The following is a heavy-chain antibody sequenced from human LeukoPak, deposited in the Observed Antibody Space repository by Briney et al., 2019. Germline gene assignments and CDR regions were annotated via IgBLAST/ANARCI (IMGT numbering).Heavy chain of an antibody. Sequence: GGSLRLSCVASGFTFSSYAMSWVRQAPGKGLEWVSSISSSSSYIYYADSVKGRFTISRDNAKNSLYLQMNSLRAEDTAVYYCARGRYDILTGYYRAGYYYYYMDVWGKGTTVTISS. D-gene: IGHD3-9*01. J-gene: IGHJ6*03. V-gene: IGHV3-21*01. CDR1: GFTFSSYA. CDR2: ISSSSSYI. CDR3: ARGRYDILTGYYRAGYYYYYMDV.